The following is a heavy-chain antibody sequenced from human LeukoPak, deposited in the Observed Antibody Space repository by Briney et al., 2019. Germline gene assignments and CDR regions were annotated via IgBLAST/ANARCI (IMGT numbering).Heavy chain of an antibody. V-gene: IGHV3-53*01. J-gene: IGHJ4*02. Sequence: PGGSLRLSCAASGFTASSNYMSWVGQAPGKGLEWVSVIYIGGRTYYADSVKGRFTITRDNSKNTLYLQRNSLRAEDTAVYYCARDRREYSGNYFDYWGQGTLVTVSS. CDR2: IYIGGRT. CDR3: ARDRREYSGNYFDY. D-gene: IGHD1-26*01. CDR1: GFTASSNY.